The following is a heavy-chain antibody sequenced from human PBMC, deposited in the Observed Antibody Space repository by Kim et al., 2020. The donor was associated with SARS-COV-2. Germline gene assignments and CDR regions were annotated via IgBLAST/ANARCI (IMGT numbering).Heavy chain of an antibody. J-gene: IGHJ4*02. D-gene: IGHD6-6*01. CDR1: GFTFSSYG. V-gene: IGHV3-30*18. CDR3: AKCGIAARPDYFDY. CDR2: ISYDGSNK. Sequence: GGSLRLSCAASGFTFSSYGMHWVRQAPGKGLEWVAVISYDGSNKYYADSVKGRFTISRDNSKNTLYLQMNSLRAEDTAVYYCAKCGIAARPDYFDYWGQGTLVTVSS.